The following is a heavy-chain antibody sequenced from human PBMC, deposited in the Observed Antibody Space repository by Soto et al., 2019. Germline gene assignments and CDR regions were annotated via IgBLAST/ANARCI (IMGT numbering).Heavy chain of an antibody. CDR2: IYPGDSDT. CDR3: ARPTPFGSGYGFFDY. J-gene: IGHJ4*02. CDR1: GYSFTNYW. V-gene: IGHV5-51*01. Sequence: GESLKISCKGSGYSFTNYWIGWVRQMPGKGLEWMGTIYPGDSDTRYSPSLQGQVTISADNSISTAYLEWSSLKASDTAIYYCARPTPFGSGYGFFDYWGQGTPVTVSS. D-gene: IGHD4-17*01.